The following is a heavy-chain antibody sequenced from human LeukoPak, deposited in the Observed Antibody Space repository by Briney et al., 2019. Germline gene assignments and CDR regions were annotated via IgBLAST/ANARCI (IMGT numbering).Heavy chain of an antibody. CDR1: GFTFTNYV. Sequence: GGSLRLSCAASGFTFTNYVINWVRQAPGKGLEWVSSISSSSSYIYYADSVKGRFTISRDNAKNSLYLQMNSLRTEDTAVYYCARGPMAAAGRFDYWGQGTLVTVSS. J-gene: IGHJ4*02. CDR2: ISSSSSYI. V-gene: IGHV3-21*01. CDR3: ARGPMAAAGRFDY. D-gene: IGHD6-13*01.